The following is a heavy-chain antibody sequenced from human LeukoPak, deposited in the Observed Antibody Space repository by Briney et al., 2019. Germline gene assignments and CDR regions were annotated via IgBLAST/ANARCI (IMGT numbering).Heavy chain of an antibody. CDR3: LVWKHVFDR. V-gene: IGHV3-30*03. D-gene: IGHD5/OR15-5a*01. J-gene: IGHJ5*02. CDR2: MSYDGSKE. CDR1: GFSFSSYG. Sequence: PGGSLRLSCAASGFSFSSYGMHWVRQAPGKGLEWVAVMSYDGSKEYYADSVKGRFTISRDNSKNTLYLQMNSLRVEDTAVYYCLVWKHVFDRWGQGTLVIVSS.